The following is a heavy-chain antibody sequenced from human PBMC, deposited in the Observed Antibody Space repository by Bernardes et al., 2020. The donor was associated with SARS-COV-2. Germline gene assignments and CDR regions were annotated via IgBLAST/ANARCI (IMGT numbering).Heavy chain of an antibody. CDR3: ARSPLMIVAVSAFDI. V-gene: IGHV4-31*03. CDR2: IYYSGST. D-gene: IGHD3-22*01. J-gene: IGHJ3*02. CDR1: GGSISSGGYY. Sequence: TLSLTCTVSGGSISSGGYYWSWIRQHPGTGLEWIGYIYYSGSTYYNPSLKSRVTISVDTSKNQFSLKLSSVTAADTAVYYCARSPLMIVAVSAFDIWGQGTMVTVSS.